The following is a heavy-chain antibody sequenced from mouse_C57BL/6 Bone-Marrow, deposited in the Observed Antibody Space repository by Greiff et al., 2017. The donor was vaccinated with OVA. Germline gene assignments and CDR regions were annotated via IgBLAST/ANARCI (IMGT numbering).Heavy chain of an antibody. J-gene: IGHJ2*01. V-gene: IGHV5-4*01. Sequence: DVMLVESGGGLVKPGGSLKLSCAASGFTFSSYAMSWVRQTPEKGLEWVATISDGGSYTYYPDNVKGRFTISRDNAKNNLYLQMSHLKSEDTAMYYCAREEGLPYFDDWGQGTTLTVSS. CDR3: AREEGLPYFDD. CDR1: GFTFSSYA. D-gene: IGHD2-2*01. CDR2: ISDGGSYT.